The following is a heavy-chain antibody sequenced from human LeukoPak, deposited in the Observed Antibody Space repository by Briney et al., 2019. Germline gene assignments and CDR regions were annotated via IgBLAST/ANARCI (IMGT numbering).Heavy chain of an antibody. J-gene: IGHJ4*02. CDR2: ISGSGGST. Sequence: PGGSLRLSCAASGFTFSSYAMSWVRQAPGKGLEWVSAISGSGGSTYYADSVKGRFTISRDNSKNTLYLQMNSLRAEDTAVYYCARAERHSAVKNYYGSGGEDYWGQGTLVTVSS. V-gene: IGHV3-23*01. CDR1: GFTFSSYA. D-gene: IGHD3-10*01. CDR3: ARAERHSAVKNYYGSGGEDY.